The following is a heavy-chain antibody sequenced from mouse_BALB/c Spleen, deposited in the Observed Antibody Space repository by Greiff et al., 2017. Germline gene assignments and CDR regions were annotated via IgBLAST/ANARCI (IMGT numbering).Heavy chain of an antibody. CDR3: ARDPYGNYRYFDV. CDR2: ISDGGSYT. Sequence: EVKVVESGGGLVKPGGSLKLSCAASGFTFSDYYMYWVRQTPEKRLEWVATISDGGSYTYYPDSVKGRFTISRDNAKNNLYLQMSSLKSEDTAMYYCARDPYGNYRYFDVWGAGTTVTVSS. V-gene: IGHV5-4*02. J-gene: IGHJ1*01. D-gene: IGHD2-10*02. CDR1: GFTFSDYY.